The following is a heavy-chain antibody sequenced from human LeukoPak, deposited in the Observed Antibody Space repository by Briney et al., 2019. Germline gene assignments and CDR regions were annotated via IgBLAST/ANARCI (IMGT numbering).Heavy chain of an antibody. J-gene: IGHJ4*02. CDR2: IIPIFGTA. V-gene: IGHV1-69*13. D-gene: IGHD5-18*01. CDR1: GGTFISYA. CDR3: ARDQGYSYGFDY. Sequence: SVKVSCKASGGTFISYAISWVRQAPGQGLEWMGGIIPIFGTANYAQKFQGRVTITADESTSTAYMELSSLRSEDTAVYYCARDQGYSYGFDYWGQGTLVTVSS.